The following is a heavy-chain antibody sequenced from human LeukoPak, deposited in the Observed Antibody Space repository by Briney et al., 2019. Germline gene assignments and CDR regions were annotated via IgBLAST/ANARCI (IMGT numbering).Heavy chain of an antibody. V-gene: IGHV1-8*01. J-gene: IGHJ4*02. CDR2: MNPNSGNT. CDR3: AKHVIVATIRDSLDY. CDR1: GYTFTSND. Sequence: ASVKVSCKASGYTFTSNDINWVRQATGQGLEWMGWMNPNSGNTGYAQKFQGRVTMTRNTSISTAYMELSSLRAEDTAVYYCAKHVIVATIRDSLDYWGQGTLVTVSS. D-gene: IGHD5-12*01.